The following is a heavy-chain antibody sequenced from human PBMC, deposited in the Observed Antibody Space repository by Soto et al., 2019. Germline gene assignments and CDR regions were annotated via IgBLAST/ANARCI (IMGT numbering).Heavy chain of an antibody. CDR2: ISWNSGSI. D-gene: IGHD3-10*01. CDR1: GFTFDDYA. CDR3: AKANYGSGSSRFDP. Sequence: PGGSLRLSCAASGFTFDDYAMHWVRQAPGKGLEWVSGISWNSGSIGYADSVKGRFTISRDNAKNSLYLQMNSLRAEDTALYYCAKANYGSGSSRFDPWGQGTLVTVSS. V-gene: IGHV3-9*01. J-gene: IGHJ5*02.